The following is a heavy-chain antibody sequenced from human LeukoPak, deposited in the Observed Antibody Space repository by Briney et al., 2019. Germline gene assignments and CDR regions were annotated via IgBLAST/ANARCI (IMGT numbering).Heavy chain of an antibody. CDR3: ARDLPFGSGSYYTPGY. CDR1: GYTFTSYG. J-gene: IGHJ4*02. Sequence: ASVKVSCKASGYTFTSYGIIWVRQAPGQGREWMGWISAYKGNTNYAQKLQGRVTMTTDTSTSTAYMELRSLRSDDTAVYYCARDLPFGSGSYYTPGYWGQGTLVTVSS. CDR2: ISAYKGNT. D-gene: IGHD3-10*01. V-gene: IGHV1-18*01.